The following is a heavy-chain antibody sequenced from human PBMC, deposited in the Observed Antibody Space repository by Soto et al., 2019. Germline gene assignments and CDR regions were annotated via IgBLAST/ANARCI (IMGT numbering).Heavy chain of an antibody. CDR2: IDTDGGGT. J-gene: IGHJ5*02. CDR3: ATVFDL. Sequence: EVQLVESGGGLVQPGGSLRVSCAASGFTLRSHRIHWVRQAPGKGLEWVSRIDTDGGGTSYADSVKGRVTISTDNAKNTVYLQMNGLRAADTAVYYCATVFDLWGQGALVTVSS. V-gene: IGHV3-74*01. CDR1: GFTLRSHR.